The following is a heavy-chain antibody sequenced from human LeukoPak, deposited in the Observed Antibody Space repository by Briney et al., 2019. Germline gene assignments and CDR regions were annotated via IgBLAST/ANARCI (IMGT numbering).Heavy chain of an antibody. D-gene: IGHD6-6*01. CDR2: INHSGST. J-gene: IGHJ4*02. Sequence: SETLSLTCAVYGGSFSGYYWSWIRQPPGKGLEWIGEINHSGSTNYNPSPKSRVTISVDTSKNQFSLKLSSVTAADTAVYYCARVYSSWRRRASSYFDYWGQGTLVTVSS. CDR1: GGSFSGYY. V-gene: IGHV4-34*01. CDR3: ARVYSSWRRRASSYFDY.